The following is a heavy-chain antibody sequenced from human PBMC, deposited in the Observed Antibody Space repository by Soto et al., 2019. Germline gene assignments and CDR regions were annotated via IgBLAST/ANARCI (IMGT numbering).Heavy chain of an antibody. V-gene: IGHV1-18*01. CDR2: ISPYNGNT. Sequence: ASVKVSCKASGYIFTNHLVAWVRQAPGQGLEWMGWISPYNGNTNYAQNLQGRVTLTTDTSTSTAFMELRSLRSDDTAVYYCARGDCSNGVCYVNYYYGMDVWG. CDR1: GYIFTNHL. J-gene: IGHJ6*02. CDR3: ARGDCSNGVCYVNYYYGMDV. D-gene: IGHD2-8*01.